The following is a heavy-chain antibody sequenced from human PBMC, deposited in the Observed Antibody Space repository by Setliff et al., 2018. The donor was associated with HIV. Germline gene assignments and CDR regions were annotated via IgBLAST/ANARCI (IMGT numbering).Heavy chain of an antibody. D-gene: IGHD1-26*01. CDR3: ARGSFGGSYSSF. Sequence: ASVKVSCKASGYTFTNYVINWVRQVPGQGLEWMGRMNPDSGLTDYAPKLQGRVIMTRNTSITTAYMQVTRLRSDDTAVYYCARGSFGGSYSSFWGQGTLVTVSS. CDR2: MNPDSGLT. V-gene: IGHV1-8*01. J-gene: IGHJ4*02. CDR1: GYTFTNYV.